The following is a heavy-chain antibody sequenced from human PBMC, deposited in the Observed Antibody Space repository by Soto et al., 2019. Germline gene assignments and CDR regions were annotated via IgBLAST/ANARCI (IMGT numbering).Heavy chain of an antibody. D-gene: IGHD3-3*01. CDR1: GGSISSSSYY. CDR2: IYYSGST. Sequence: SETLSLTCTVSGGSISSSSYYWGWIRQPPGKGLEWIGSIYYSGSTYYNPSLKSRVTISIDTSKNQFSLKLSSVTAADTAVYYCARRITIFGVATFDYWGQGTLVTVSS. V-gene: IGHV4-39*01. J-gene: IGHJ4*02. CDR3: ARRITIFGVATFDY.